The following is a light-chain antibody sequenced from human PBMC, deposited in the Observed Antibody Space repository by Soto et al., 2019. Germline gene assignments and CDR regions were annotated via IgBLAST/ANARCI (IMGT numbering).Light chain of an antibody. Sequence: DIQMTQSPSSLSASVGDRVTITCRASQSISSYLNWYQQKPGKAPKLLIYDASSLQSAVPSRFSGSGSGTDFTLTISSLQPEDFATYYCQQSFSKFLYTFGQGTKLEIK. V-gene: IGKV1-39*01. J-gene: IGKJ2*01. CDR2: DAS. CDR1: QSISSY. CDR3: QQSFSKFLYT.